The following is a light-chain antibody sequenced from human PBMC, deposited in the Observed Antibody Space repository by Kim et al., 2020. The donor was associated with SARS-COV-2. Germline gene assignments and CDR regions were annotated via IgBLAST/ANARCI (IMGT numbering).Light chain of an antibody. J-gene: IGLJ1*01. V-gene: IGLV2-23*02. Sequence: PGQSLTVSCTGTRGDVETYNLVSWYQHHPGKAPKFMIYDVSKRTSGVSSRFSGSKSGNTASLTISGLQAEDEADYYCCSYAGSPYVFGTGTKVTVL. CDR2: DVS. CDR3: CSYAGSPYV. CDR1: RGDVETYNL.